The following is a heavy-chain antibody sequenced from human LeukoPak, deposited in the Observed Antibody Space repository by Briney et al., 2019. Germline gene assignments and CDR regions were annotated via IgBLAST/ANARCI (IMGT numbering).Heavy chain of an antibody. CDR2: ISSDAGLI. Sequence: PRGSLRDSCAASGFSFSRHTMSWVRQAPGKGLEWVSAISSDAGLIYDADSVKGRFAISRDNSKNTVYLQMNSLRAEDTAVYYCTQECYVPNYWGQGTLVSVSS. D-gene: IGHD2-15*01. V-gene: IGHV3-23*01. CDR3: TQECYVPNY. CDR1: GFSFSRHT. J-gene: IGHJ4*02.